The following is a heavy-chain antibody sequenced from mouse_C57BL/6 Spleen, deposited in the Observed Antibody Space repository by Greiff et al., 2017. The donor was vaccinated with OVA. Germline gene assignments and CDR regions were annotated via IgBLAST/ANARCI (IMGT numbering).Heavy chain of an antibody. CDR3: ARGGYDCYYPYAMDY. D-gene: IGHD2-3*01. V-gene: IGHV1-53*01. CDR2: INPSNGGT. CDR1: GYTFTSYW. Sequence: QVQLQQPGTELVKPGASVKLSCKASGYTFTSYWMHWVKQRPGQGLEWIGNINPSNGGTNYNEKFKSKATLTVDKSSSTAYMQLSSLTSEDSAVYYCARGGYDCYYPYAMDYWGQGTSVTVSS. J-gene: IGHJ4*01.